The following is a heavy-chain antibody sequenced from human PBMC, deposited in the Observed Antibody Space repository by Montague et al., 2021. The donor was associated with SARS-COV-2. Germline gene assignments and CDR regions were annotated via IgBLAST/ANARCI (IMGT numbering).Heavy chain of an antibody. J-gene: IGHJ5*02. CDR1: GFSLSTSGMC. CDR2: INHSGST. Sequence: LVKPTQTLTLTCTFSGFSLSTSGMCVSWIRQPPGKALEWIGEINHSGSTNYNPSLKSRVTISVDTSKNQFSLKLSSVTAADMAVYYCARGPRITMIVVVITDIWFDPWGQGTLVTVSS. CDR3: ARGPRITMIVVVITDIWFDP. D-gene: IGHD3-22*01. V-gene: IGHV4-30-2*01.